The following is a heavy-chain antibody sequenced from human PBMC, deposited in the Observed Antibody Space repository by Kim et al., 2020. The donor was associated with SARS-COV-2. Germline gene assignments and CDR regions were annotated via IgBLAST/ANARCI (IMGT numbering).Heavy chain of an antibody. CDR2: ISSSTSTI. Sequence: GGSLRLSCAASGFTFSSYSMNWVRQAPGKGLEWVSYISSSTSTIYYADSVKGRFTISRDNAKNSLYLQMNSLRDEDTAVYYCARDSLYYDILTGYYNGGLFDYWGQGTLVTVSS. CDR3: ARDSLYYDILTGYYNGGLFDY. D-gene: IGHD3-9*01. J-gene: IGHJ4*02. CDR1: GFTFSSYS. V-gene: IGHV3-48*02.